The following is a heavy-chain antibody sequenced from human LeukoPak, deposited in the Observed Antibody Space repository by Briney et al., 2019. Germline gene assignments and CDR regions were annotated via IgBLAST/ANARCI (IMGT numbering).Heavy chain of an antibody. V-gene: IGHV1-18*01. CDR2: ISAYNGNT. D-gene: IGHD6-19*01. CDR3: ARALAVAGTDYYYYMDV. J-gene: IGHJ6*03. Sequence: ASVKVSCKASGYTFTSYGISWVRQAPGQGLEWMGWISAYNGNTNYAQKLQGRVTMTTDTSTSTAYMELRSLRSDDTAVYYCARALAVAGTDYYYYMDVWGKGTTVTVSS. CDR1: GYTFTSYG.